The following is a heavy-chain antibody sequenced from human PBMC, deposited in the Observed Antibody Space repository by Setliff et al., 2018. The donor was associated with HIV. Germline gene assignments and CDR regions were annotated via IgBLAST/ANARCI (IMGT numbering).Heavy chain of an antibody. J-gene: IGHJ4*02. CDR2: LYFTGST. CDR1: GGSVSSGSYY. D-gene: IGHD3-22*01. CDR3: AAGLHYYDSTGYPLTFDY. V-gene: IGHV4-39*01. Sequence: PSETLSLTCSVSGGSVSSGSYYWGWIRQPPGKGLEWIGTLYFTGSTYYNPSLKSRVTISVGTSKNQFSLKLSSVTAADTAVYYCAAGLHYYDSTGYPLTFDYWGQGALVTVSS.